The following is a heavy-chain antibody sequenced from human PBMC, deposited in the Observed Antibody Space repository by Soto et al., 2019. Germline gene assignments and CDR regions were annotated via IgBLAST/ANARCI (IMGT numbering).Heavy chain of an antibody. J-gene: IGHJ4*02. CDR1: GNTFTNYY. CDR3: ARALTEFDY. D-gene: IGHD7-27*01. Sequence: QVHLLQSGAQVEKPGPPGTVPGLASGNTFTNYYFHWGGQAPGQGLGGRGIINPSGGSTSYAQKFQGRVSMTRDTSTSTVYMQLSGLTYDDTAVYFCARALTEFDYWGPGTRVTVSS. CDR2: INPSGGST. V-gene: IGHV1-46*01.